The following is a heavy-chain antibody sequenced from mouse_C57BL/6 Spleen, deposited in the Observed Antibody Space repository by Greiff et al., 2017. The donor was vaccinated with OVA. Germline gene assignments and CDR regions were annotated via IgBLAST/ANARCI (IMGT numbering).Heavy chain of an antibody. V-gene: IGHV1-42*01. CDR3: ARKGIYYGIYYAMDY. CDR1: GYSFTGYY. CDR2: INPSTGGT. J-gene: IGHJ4*01. Sequence: VQLQQSGPELVKPGASVKISCKASGYSFTGYYMNWVKQSPEKSLEWIGEINPSTGGTTYNQKFKAKATLTVDKSSSTAYMQLKSLTSDDSAVYYCARKGIYYGIYYAMDYWGQGTSVTVSS. D-gene: IGHD2-1*01.